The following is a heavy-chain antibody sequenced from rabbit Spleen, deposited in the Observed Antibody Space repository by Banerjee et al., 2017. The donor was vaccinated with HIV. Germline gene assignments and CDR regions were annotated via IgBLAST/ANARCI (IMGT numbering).Heavy chain of an antibody. J-gene: IGHJ4*01. CDR3: AREDFNYDDADYSL. V-gene: IGHV1S45*01. D-gene: IGHD2-1*01. CDR1: GFTISSSYS. Sequence: QQQLEESGGGLVQPEGSLTLTCKASGFTISSSYSMCWVRQAPGKGLEWIACIGFDSAKARYAVWAKGRFTITKTSSTTVDLKMASLTAADTATYFCAREDFNYDDADYSLWGPGTLVTVS. CDR2: IGFDSAKA.